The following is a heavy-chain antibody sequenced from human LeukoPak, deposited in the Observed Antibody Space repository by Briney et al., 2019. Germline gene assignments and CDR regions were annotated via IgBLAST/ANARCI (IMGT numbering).Heavy chain of an antibody. J-gene: IGHJ6*02. CDR2: IYYSGST. CDR3: ARLTDCSSTSCYYYYYGMDV. V-gene: IGHV4-39*01. D-gene: IGHD2-2*01. CDR1: GGSISSSSYY. Sequence: SETLSLTCTVSGGSISSSSYYWGWIRQPPGKGLEWIGSIYYSGSTYYNPSLKSRVTISVDMSKNQFSLKLSSVTAADKAVYYCARLTDCSSTSCYYYYYGMDVWGQGTTVTVSS.